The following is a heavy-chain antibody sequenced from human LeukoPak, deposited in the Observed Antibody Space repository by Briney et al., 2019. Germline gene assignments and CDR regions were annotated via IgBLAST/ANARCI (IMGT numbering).Heavy chain of an antibody. V-gene: IGHV1-18*01. CDR1: GYTFTSYG. Sequence: ASVKVSCKASGYTFTSYGISWVRQAPGHGLEWMGWISAYNGNTNYAQKLQGRVTMTTDTSTSTAYMELRSLRSDDTAVYYCARVLLWFGESPAYFDYWGQGTLVTVSS. CDR3: ARVLLWFGESPAYFDY. CDR2: ISAYNGNT. D-gene: IGHD3-10*01. J-gene: IGHJ4*02.